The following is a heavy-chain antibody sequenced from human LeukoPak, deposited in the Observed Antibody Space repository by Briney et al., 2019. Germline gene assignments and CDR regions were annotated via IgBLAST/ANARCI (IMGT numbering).Heavy chain of an antibody. D-gene: IGHD2-8*01. CDR2: ISGNGGST. V-gene: IGHV3-23*01. CDR1: GVTFSSYA. J-gene: IGHJ4*02. Sequence: GGSPRLSCAASGVTFSSYAMSWVRQAPGKGLEWVSTISGNGGSTYYADSVRGRFTISRDNSKNTLYLQMNSLRAEDTAVYYCAKPGYCTNGVCYNGGEFDYWGQGTLVTVSS. CDR3: AKPGYCTNGVCYNGGEFDY.